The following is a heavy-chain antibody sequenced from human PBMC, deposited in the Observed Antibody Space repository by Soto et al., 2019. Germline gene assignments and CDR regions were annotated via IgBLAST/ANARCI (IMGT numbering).Heavy chain of an antibody. CDR1: GFTFSDYY. CDR2: ISGSSGHT. J-gene: IGHJ4*02. CDR3: ARDQFYTDSRQFDY. V-gene: IGHV3-11*06. Sequence: QVQLVESGGDLVRPGGSLRLSCAASGFTFSDYYMNWIRQAPGKGLEWVSFISGSSGHTHYSDSLKGRFTISRDNAKNSLFLQMNSLRADDTAVYYCARDQFYTDSRQFDYWGRGTLVTVSS. D-gene: IGHD2-2*02.